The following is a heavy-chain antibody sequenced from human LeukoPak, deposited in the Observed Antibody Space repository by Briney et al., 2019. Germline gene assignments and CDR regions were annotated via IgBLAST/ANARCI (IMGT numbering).Heavy chain of an antibody. CDR2: ISGSGGST. CDR1: GFTFSSYW. V-gene: IGHV3-23*01. D-gene: IGHD5/OR15-5a*01. J-gene: IGHJ3*02. Sequence: PGGSLRLSCAASGFTFSSYWMSWVRQAPGKGLEWVSAISGSGGSTYYADSVKGRFTISRDNSKNTLYLQMNSLRAEDAAVYYCAKDLRFVSVAFDIWGQGTMVTVSS. CDR3: AKDLRFVSVAFDI.